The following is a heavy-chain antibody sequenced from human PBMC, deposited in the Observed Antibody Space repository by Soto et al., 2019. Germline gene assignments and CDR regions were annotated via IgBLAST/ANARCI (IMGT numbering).Heavy chain of an antibody. D-gene: IGHD1-26*01. CDR2: ISSSSSTI. V-gene: IGHV3-48*02. J-gene: IGHJ4*02. CDR1: GFTFSSYS. CDR3: ARHSGSYYSGRFDY. Sequence: EVQLVESGGGLVQPGGSLRLSCAVSGFTFSSYSMNWVRQAPGKGLEWLSYISSSSSTIYYADSVKGRFTISRDNAKNSLYLQMNSLRYEDTAVYYWARHSGSYYSGRFDYWGQGTLVTVSS.